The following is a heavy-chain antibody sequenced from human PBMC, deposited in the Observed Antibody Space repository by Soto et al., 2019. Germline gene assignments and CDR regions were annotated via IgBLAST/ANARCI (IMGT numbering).Heavy chain of an antibody. Sequence: QAHLEQSGAELQRPGASVKVSCKASGYTFSDFDINWLRQASGQVPEWLGWMNAKSGDTFFPQRFQGKFNMTWYTSLSTAYMEVGSLTSDDTAIYYCARGNPFNYAGFDVWGQGTTVAVSS. CDR2: MNAKSGDT. J-gene: IGHJ6*02. CDR1: GYTFSDFD. D-gene: IGHD3-16*01. V-gene: IGHV1-8*01. CDR3: ARGNPFNYAGFDV.